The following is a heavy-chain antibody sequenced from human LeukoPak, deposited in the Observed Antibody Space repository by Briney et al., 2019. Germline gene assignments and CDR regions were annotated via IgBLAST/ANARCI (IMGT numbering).Heavy chain of an antibody. J-gene: IGHJ4*02. Sequence: PGGSLRLSCAASGFTFSSYGMHWVRQAPGKGLEWVAFIRYDGSNKYYADSVKGRFTISRDNSKNTLYLQMNSLRAEDTAVYYCARAGLIVVVPAAIDYWGQGTLVTVSS. D-gene: IGHD2-2*01. CDR2: IRYDGSNK. CDR1: GFTFSSYG. V-gene: IGHV3-30*02. CDR3: ARAGLIVVVPAAIDY.